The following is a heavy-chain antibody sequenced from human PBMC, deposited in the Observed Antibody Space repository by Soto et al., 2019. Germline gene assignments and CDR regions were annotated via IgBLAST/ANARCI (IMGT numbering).Heavy chain of an antibody. CDR1: GGSISSSSYY. D-gene: IGHD3-9*01. J-gene: IGHJ4*02. CDR3: ARQSLHRLQNVPLKYYDILTGYPYYFDY. CDR2: IDYSGST. Sequence: QLQLQESGPGLVKPSETLSLTCTVSGGSISSSSYYWGWIRQPPGKWLEWIGSIDYSGSTYYNPSLKSRVTISVATSKNQFSLKLSSVTAADTAVYYCARQSLHRLQNVPLKYYDILTGYPYYFDYWGQGTLVTVSS. V-gene: IGHV4-39*01.